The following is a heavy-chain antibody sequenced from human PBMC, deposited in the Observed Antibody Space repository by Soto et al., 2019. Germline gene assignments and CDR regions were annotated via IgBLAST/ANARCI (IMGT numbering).Heavy chain of an antibody. CDR1: GFTVSSNY. J-gene: IGHJ4*02. D-gene: IGHD1-7*01. Sequence: GGSLRLSCAASGFTVSSNYMSWVRQAPGKGLEWVSVIYSGGSAYYADSVKGRFTISRDNSKNTLYLQMNSLRAEDTAVYYCARAPLKTGTTDYWGQGTLVTVSS. V-gene: IGHV3-66*01. CDR2: IYSGGSA. CDR3: ARAPLKTGTTDY.